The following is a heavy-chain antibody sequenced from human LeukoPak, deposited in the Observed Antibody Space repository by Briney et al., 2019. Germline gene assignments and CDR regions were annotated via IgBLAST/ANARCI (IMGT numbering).Heavy chain of an antibody. CDR1: GFTFSSYS. D-gene: IGHD6-13*01. Sequence: GGSLRLSCAASGFTFSSYSMNWVRQAPGKGLEWVSSISSSSSYIYYADSVKGRFTISRDNAKNSLYLQMNSLRAEDTAVYYCAREYSSSNDAFDIWGQGTMVTVSS. CDR2: ISSSSSYI. V-gene: IGHV3-21*01. CDR3: AREYSSSNDAFDI. J-gene: IGHJ3*02.